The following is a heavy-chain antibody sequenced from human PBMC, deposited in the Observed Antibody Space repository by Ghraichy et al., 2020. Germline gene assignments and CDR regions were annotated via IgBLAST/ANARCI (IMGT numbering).Heavy chain of an antibody. Sequence: GGSLRLSCAASGFTFSSYSMNWVRQAPGKGLEWVSYISSSSSTIYYADSVKGRFTISRDNAKNSLYLQMNSLRDEDTAVYYCARDAPDYSDYYGSGSYYYWGQGTLVTVSS. V-gene: IGHV3-48*02. D-gene: IGHD3-10*01. CDR2: ISSSSSTI. J-gene: IGHJ4*02. CDR1: GFTFSSYS. CDR3: ARDAPDYSDYYGSGSYYY.